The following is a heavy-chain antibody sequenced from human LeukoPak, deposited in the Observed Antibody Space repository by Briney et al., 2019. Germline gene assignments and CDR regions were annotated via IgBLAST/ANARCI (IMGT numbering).Heavy chain of an antibody. CDR1: GGSISSDY. Sequence: SETLSLTCSVSGGSISSDYWSWIRQPPGEGLEWIGYIYYSGIPNYNPSLRSRVTISVDTSKNQFSLRLRSVTAADTAVYYCAREMGSTSIEYWGQGILVTVSS. CDR2: IYYSGIP. CDR3: AREMGSTSIEY. V-gene: IGHV4-59*01. D-gene: IGHD6-13*01. J-gene: IGHJ4*02.